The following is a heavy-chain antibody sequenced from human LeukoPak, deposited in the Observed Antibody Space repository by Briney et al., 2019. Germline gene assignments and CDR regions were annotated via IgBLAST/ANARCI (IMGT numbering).Heavy chain of an antibody. Sequence: KPSETLSLTCAVYGGSFSGYYWSWIRQPPGKGLEWIGYINYSGSTNYNPFLKSRVTISVDTSKNQFSLKLSSVTAADTAVYYCAREIVGAIDYWGQGTLVTVSS. V-gene: IGHV4-59*08. J-gene: IGHJ4*02. CDR3: AREIVGAIDY. CDR2: INYSGST. D-gene: IGHD1-26*01. CDR1: GGSFSGYY.